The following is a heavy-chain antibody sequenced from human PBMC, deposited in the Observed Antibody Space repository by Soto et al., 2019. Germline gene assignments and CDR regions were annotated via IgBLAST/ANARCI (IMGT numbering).Heavy chain of an antibody. Sequence: SVKVSCKASGGTFSSYTISWVRQAPGQGLEWMGRIIPILGIANYAQKFQGRVTITADKSTSTAYMELSSLRSEDTAVYYCARDPRIAVAGFDYWGQGTLVTVSS. J-gene: IGHJ4*02. CDR2: IIPILGIA. D-gene: IGHD6-19*01. V-gene: IGHV1-69*04. CDR1: GGTFSSYT. CDR3: ARDPRIAVAGFDY.